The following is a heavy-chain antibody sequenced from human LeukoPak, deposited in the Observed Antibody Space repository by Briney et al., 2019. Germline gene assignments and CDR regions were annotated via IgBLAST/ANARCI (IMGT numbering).Heavy chain of an antibody. CDR1: GYTFTIYG. CDR3: AREKGPYYGSGSYYDY. CDR2: ISAYNGNT. D-gene: IGHD3-10*01. Sequence: ASVKLSFKASGYTFTIYGISWVRQSLRQGLEWMGWISAYNGNTNYAQKLQGRVTMTTDTSTSTGYMELRSLRSDDTAVYYCAREKGPYYGSGSYYDYCGQGTLVTVSS. V-gene: IGHV1-18*04. J-gene: IGHJ4*02.